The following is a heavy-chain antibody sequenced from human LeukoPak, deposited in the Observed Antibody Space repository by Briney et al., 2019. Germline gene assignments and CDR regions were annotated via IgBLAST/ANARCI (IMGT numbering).Heavy chain of an antibody. CDR1: GGSFNSNY. J-gene: IGHJ6*02. CDR3: ASARWDV. D-gene: IGHD4-17*01. Sequence: KSSETLSLTCAVSGGSFNSNYWTWVRQPPGKGLEWIGEIYHNGNSNYNPSLWSRVTISVDTSKNQFSLRLTSVTAAETAVYYCASARWDVWGRGTTVTVSS. V-gene: IGHV4-34*01. CDR2: IYHNGNS.